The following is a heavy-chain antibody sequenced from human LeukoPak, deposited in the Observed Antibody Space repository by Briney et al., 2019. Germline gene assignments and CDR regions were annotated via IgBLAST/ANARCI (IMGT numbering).Heavy chain of an antibody. CDR1: GFTFSNYG. V-gene: IGHV3-30*02. CDR3: AKYTSDYYDSSGYYNWFDP. CDR2: IRYDGSNK. Sequence: GSLRLSCAASGFTFSNYGMHWVRQPPGKGLEWVAFIRYDGSNKYYADSVKGRFTISRDNSKNTLYLQMNSLRAEDTAVYYCAKYTSDYYDSSGYYNWFDPWGQGTLVTVSS. J-gene: IGHJ5*02. D-gene: IGHD3-22*01.